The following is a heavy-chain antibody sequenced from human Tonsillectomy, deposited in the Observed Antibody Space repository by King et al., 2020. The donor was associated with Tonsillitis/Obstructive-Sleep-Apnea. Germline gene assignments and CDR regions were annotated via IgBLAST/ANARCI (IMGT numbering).Heavy chain of an antibody. D-gene: IGHD6-19*01. Sequence: VQLVESGGGVVQRGRSLRLSCAASGFTFSSYAMHWVRQAPGKGLEWVAVISYDGSNKHYADSVKGRFTISRDSSKNTLYLQMNSLRAEDTAVYYCARARGAYSSGWSDDAFDIWGQGTMVTVSS. J-gene: IGHJ3*02. CDR1: GFTFSSYA. V-gene: IGHV3-30*04. CDR2: ISYDGSNK. CDR3: ARARGAYSSGWSDDAFDI.